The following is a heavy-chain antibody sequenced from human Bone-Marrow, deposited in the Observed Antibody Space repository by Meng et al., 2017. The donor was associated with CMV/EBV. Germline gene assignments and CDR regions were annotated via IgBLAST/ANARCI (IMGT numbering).Heavy chain of an antibody. CDR2: IIPIFGTA. J-gene: IGHJ4*02. CDR1: GGTFSSYA. CDR3: ARSVVVVIAIGGLKIGDFAD. V-gene: IGHV1-69*05. Sequence: SVKVSCKASGGTFSSYAISWVRQAPGQGLEWMGGIIPIFGTANYAQKFQGRVTITTDESTSTAYMELSSLRSEDTAVYYCARSVVVVIAIGGLKIGDFADWGQGPRVTCYS. D-gene: IGHD2-21*01.